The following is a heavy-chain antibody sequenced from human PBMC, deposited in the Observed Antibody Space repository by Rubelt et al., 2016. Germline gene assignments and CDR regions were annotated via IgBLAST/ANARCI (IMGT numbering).Heavy chain of an antibody. J-gene: IGHJ4*02. CDR2: ITDSGGRT. V-gene: IGHV3-23*01. Sequence: VRQAPGKGLEWVSGITDSGGRTYYAGSVKGRFTISRDNSKNTLYLQMNSLRAEDTAVYYCAKSGTSDFDFWGQGIMVTVSS. CDR3: AKSGTSDFDF. D-gene: IGHD2-8*02.